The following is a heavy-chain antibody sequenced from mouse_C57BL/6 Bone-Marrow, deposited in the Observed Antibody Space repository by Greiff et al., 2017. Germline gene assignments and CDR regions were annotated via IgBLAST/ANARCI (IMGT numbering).Heavy chain of an antibody. J-gene: IGHJ3*01. CDR1: GYTFTSYG. D-gene: IGHD2-1*01. CDR3: ARGGNYRAWFAY. V-gene: IGHV1-81*01. Sequence: VQLQQSGAELARPGASVKLSCKASGYTFTSYGISWVKQRTGQGLEWIGEIYPRSGNTYYNEKFKGKATLTADKSSSTAYMELRSLTSEDSEVYVCARGGNYRAWFAYWGQGTLVTVSA. CDR2: IYPRSGNT.